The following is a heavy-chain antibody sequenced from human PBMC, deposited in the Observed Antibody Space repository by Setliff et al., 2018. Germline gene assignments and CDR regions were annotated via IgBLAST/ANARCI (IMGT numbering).Heavy chain of an antibody. CDR1: GGSISSSSYY. CDR3: ARRSTYYNFWSGYWDY. V-gene: IGHV4-39*07. J-gene: IGHJ4*02. CDR2: IYYGGST. Sequence: SETLSLTCTVSGGSISSSSYYWGWIRQPPGRGLEWIGSIYYGGSTYYNPSLKSRVTISVDTSKNQFSLKLSSVTAADTAVYYCARRSTYYNFWSGYWDYWGQGTLVTVPQ. D-gene: IGHD3-3*01.